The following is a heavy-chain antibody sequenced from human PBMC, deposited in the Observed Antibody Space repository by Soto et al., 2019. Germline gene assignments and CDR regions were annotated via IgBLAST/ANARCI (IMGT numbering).Heavy chain of an antibody. Sequence: SVKVSCKASGGTFSSYAISWVRQAPGQGLEWMGGIIPIFGTANYAQKFQGRVTITADESTSTAYMELSSLRSEDTAAYYCARGMGNWSYVRHYYYGMDVWGQGTTVTVSS. V-gene: IGHV1-69*13. CDR1: GGTFSSYA. CDR2: IIPIFGTA. CDR3: ARGMGNWSYVRHYYYGMDV. J-gene: IGHJ6*02. D-gene: IGHD1-7*01.